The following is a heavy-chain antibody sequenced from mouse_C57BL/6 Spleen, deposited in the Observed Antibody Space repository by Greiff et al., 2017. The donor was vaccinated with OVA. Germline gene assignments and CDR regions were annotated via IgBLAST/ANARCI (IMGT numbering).Heavy chain of an antibody. CDR3: ARDYGSSPLYAMDY. V-gene: IGHV1-55*01. Sequence: QVQLQQPGAELVKPGASVKMSCKASGYTFTSYWITWVKQRPGQGLEWIGDIYPGSGSTNYNEKFKSKATLTVDTSSSTAYMQLSSLTSEDSAVYYCARDYGSSPLYAMDYWGQGTSVTVSS. CDR1: GYTFTSYW. J-gene: IGHJ4*01. CDR2: IYPGSGST. D-gene: IGHD1-1*01.